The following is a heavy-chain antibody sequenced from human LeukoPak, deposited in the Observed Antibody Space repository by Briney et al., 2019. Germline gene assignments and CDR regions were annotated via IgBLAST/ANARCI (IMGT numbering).Heavy chain of an antibody. D-gene: IGHD6-6*01. Sequence: GGSLRLSCAASGLTFSSYEMSWVRQAPGKGLEWVSYISSSGSTIYYADSVKGRFTISRDNAKNSLYLQMNSLRAEDTAVYYCAREPRGAALSYGMDVWGQGTTVTVSS. J-gene: IGHJ6*02. V-gene: IGHV3-48*03. CDR3: AREPRGAALSYGMDV. CDR2: ISSSGSTI. CDR1: GLTFSSYE.